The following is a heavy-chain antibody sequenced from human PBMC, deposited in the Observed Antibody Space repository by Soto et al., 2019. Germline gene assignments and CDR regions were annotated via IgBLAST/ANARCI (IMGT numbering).Heavy chain of an antibody. Sequence: SVQVSFKASGGTLRSYAISWVRQAPGQGLEWKGGIIPIFGTANYAQKFQGRVTITADKSTSTAYMELSSLRSEDTAVYYCARDGYCSGGSCYLHYYYGMDVWGQGNTVTVS. D-gene: IGHD2-15*01. V-gene: IGHV1-69*06. CDR1: GGTLRSYA. J-gene: IGHJ6*02. CDR2: IIPIFGTA. CDR3: ARDGYCSGGSCYLHYYYGMDV.